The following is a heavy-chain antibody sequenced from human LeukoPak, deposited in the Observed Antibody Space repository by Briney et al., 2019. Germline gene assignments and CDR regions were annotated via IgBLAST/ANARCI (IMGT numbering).Heavy chain of an antibody. CDR1: GGSISSSSYY. CDR2: IHYSGST. Sequence: PSETLSLTCTASGGSISSSSYYWGWIRQPPGKGLEWIGTIHYSGSTNYNPSLKSRVTISVDTSKNQFSLKLSSVTAADTAVYYCARVKGEAVAGRGVFDYWGQGTLVTVSS. D-gene: IGHD6-19*01. V-gene: IGHV4-39*07. CDR3: ARVKGEAVAGRGVFDY. J-gene: IGHJ4*02.